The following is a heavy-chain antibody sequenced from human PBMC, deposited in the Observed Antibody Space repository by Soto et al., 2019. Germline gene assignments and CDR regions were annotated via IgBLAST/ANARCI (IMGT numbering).Heavy chain of an antibody. CDR2: ISGSGGTT. D-gene: IGHD3-16*01. Sequence: EVQLLESGGGLVQPGVSLRLSCAASGFTFSIYAMNWVRRAPGKGLEWVSTISGSGGTTYYADSVKGRVTISRDNSKNTLYLQMNSLRAEDTAVYYCAKVESIRGGASDYWGQGTLVTVSS. J-gene: IGHJ4*02. V-gene: IGHV3-23*01. CDR1: GFTFSIYA. CDR3: AKVESIRGGASDY.